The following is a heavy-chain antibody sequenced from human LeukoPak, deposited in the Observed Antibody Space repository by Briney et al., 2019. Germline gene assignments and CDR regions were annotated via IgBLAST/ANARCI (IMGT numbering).Heavy chain of an antibody. D-gene: IGHD3-3*01. V-gene: IGHV3-33*01. Sequence: GRSLRLSYAASGFTFSSYGMHWVRQAPGKGLEWVAVIWYDGSNKYYADSVKGRFTISRDNSKNTLYLQMNSLRAEDTAVYYCAREGSPYYDFWSGYYPWFDPWGQGTLVTVSS. J-gene: IGHJ5*02. CDR3: AREGSPYYDFWSGYYPWFDP. CDR2: IWYDGSNK. CDR1: GFTFSSYG.